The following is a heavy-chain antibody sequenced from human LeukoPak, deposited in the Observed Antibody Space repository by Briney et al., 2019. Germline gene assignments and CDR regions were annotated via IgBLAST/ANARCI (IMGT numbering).Heavy chain of an antibody. D-gene: IGHD5-12*01. V-gene: IGHV3-53*01. CDR1: GFTFSSYA. J-gene: IGHJ6*03. Sequence: GGSLRLSCAASGFTFSSYAMSWVRQAPGKRLEWVSVIYSGGDTYYADSVKGRFTLSRDSSKNTLYLQMNSLRAEDTAVYYCARADGGFSGYATYYYYYYMDVWGKGTTVTVSS. CDR3: ARADGGFSGYATYYYYYYMDV. CDR2: IYSGGDT.